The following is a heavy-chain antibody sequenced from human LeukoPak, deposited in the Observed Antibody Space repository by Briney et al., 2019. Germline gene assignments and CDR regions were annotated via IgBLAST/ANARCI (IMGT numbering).Heavy chain of an antibody. CDR3: AKDIHSNYGGFLYYYYYGMDV. CDR1: GFTFDDYA. CDR2: ISWNSGSI. J-gene: IGHJ6*02. V-gene: IGHV3-9*01. Sequence: GRSLRLSCAASGFTFDDYAMHWVRQAPGKGLEWVSGISWNSGSIGYADSVKGRFTISRDNAKSSLYLQMNSLRAEDTALYYCAKDIHSNYGGFLYYYYYGMDVWGQGTTVTVSS. D-gene: IGHD4-11*01.